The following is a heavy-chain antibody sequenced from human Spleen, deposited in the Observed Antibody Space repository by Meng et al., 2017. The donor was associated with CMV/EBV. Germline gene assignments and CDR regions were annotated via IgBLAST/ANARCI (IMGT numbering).Heavy chain of an antibody. Sequence: SGYPFPGYYMHWVRQAPGQGLAWMGWLNPNSGGSDSAQKFQGRVTMTRDTSISTAYMELSSLRSDDTAVYYCARGYCGDDCYSYFHHWGQGTLVTVSS. CDR3: ARGYCGDDCYSYFHH. CDR1: GYPFPGYY. V-gene: IGHV1-2*02. D-gene: IGHD2-21*01. J-gene: IGHJ1*01. CDR2: LNPNSGGS.